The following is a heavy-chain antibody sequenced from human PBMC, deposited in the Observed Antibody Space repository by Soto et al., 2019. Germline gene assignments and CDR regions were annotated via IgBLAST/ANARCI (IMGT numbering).Heavy chain of an antibody. CDR3: AREGGSGSYRYYGMDV. J-gene: IGHJ6*02. D-gene: IGHD3-10*01. CDR1: GGTFSSYA. V-gene: IGHV1-69*12. Sequence: QVQLVQSGAEVKKPGSSVKVSCKASGGTFSSYAISWVRQAPGQGLEWMGGIIPIFGTANYAHKFQGRVTITADESTSTAYMKLSSLRSEDTAVYYCAREGGSGSYRYYGMDVWGQGTTVTVSS. CDR2: IIPIFGTA.